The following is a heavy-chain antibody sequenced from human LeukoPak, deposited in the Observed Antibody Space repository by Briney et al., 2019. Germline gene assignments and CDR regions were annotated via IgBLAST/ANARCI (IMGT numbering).Heavy chain of an antibody. J-gene: IGHJ6*02. Sequence: GWSVRLSYSASGFTFSSYWMHWVRQAPGKGLVWVSRINSDGSSTSYADSVKGRFTISRDNAKNTLYLQMNSLRAEDTAVYYCARGKLLRNYYYGMDVWGQGTKVTVSS. CDR3: ARGKLLRNYYYGMDV. D-gene: IGHD3-16*01. V-gene: IGHV3-74*01. CDR2: INSDGSST. CDR1: GFTFSSYW.